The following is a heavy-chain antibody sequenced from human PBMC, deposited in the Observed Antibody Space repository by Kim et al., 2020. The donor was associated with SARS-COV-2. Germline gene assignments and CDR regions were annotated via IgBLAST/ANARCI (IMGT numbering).Heavy chain of an antibody. V-gene: IGHV3-30*02. Sequence: DAVKGRFTISRDNSKNTLYLQMNSLRAEDTAVYYCAKDTELAYYYYYMDVWGKGTTVTVSS. CDR3: AKDTELAYYYYYMDV. D-gene: IGHD1-26*01. J-gene: IGHJ6*03.